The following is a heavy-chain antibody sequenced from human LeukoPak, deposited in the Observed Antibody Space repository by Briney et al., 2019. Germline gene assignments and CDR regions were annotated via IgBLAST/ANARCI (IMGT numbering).Heavy chain of an antibody. J-gene: IGHJ4*02. Sequence: PSETLSLTCTVSGGSISSYYWSWIRQPPGKGLEWIGYIYHSGSTNYNPSLKSRVTISVDTSKNQFSLKLTSVTAADTAVYYCARRCSGGSRRPGPFGYWGQGTLVTVSS. V-gene: IGHV4-59*12. CDR1: GGSISSYY. CDR2: IYHSGST. CDR3: ARRCSGGSRRPGPFGY. D-gene: IGHD2-15*01.